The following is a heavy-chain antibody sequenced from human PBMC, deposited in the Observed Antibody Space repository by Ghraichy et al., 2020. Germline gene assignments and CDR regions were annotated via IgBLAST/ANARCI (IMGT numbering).Heavy chain of an antibody. V-gene: IGHV3-48*01. J-gene: IGHJ6*02. CDR2: ISSRSPSSI. CDR1: GFTLSSYS. D-gene: IGHD5-24*01. CDR3: ARDDCSPTISAECYYYFGMDV. Sequence: GGSLRLSCTASGFTLSSYSVNWVRQAPGKGLEWVSYISSRSPSSIDYADSVKGRFTISRDNAKNSLYLQMNSLRAEDTAVYYCARDDCSPTISAECYYYFGMDVWGQGTTVTVSS.